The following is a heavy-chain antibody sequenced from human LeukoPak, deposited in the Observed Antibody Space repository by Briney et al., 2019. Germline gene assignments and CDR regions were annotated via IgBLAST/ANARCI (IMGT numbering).Heavy chain of an antibody. CDR2: INSDGSST. J-gene: IGHJ4*02. D-gene: IGHD4-17*01. Sequence: PGGSLRLSCAASGFTFSSYWMHWVRQAPGKGLVWVSRINSDGSSTSYADSVKGRFTISRDNVKNTMYLQMNSLRAEDTAVYYCAREASDYGDYFPDYWGQGTLVAVSS. V-gene: IGHV3-74*01. CDR1: GFTFSSYW. CDR3: AREASDYGDYFPDY.